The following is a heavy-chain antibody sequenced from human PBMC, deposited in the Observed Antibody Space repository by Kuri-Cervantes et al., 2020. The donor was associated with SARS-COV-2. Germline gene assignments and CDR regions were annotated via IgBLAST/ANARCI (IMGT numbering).Heavy chain of an antibody. V-gene: IGHV1-46*01. D-gene: IGHD5-18*01. Sequence: ASVKVSCKASGGTFSSYAISWVRRAPGQGLEWMGIINPSGGSTSYAQKFQGRVTMTRDTSTSTVYMELSSLRSEDTAVYYCARVGNLDTAMVTYDPWGQGTLVTVSS. CDR3: ARVGNLDTAMVTYDP. J-gene: IGHJ5*02. CDR2: INPSGGST. CDR1: GGTFSSYA.